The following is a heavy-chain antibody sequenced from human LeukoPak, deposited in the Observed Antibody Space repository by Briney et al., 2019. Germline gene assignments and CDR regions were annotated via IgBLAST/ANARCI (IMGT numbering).Heavy chain of an antibody. V-gene: IGHV1-3*01. CDR1: GYTFTSYA. Sequence: ASVKVSCKASGYTFTSYAMHWVRQAPGQRLEWMGWINAGNGNTKYSQKFQGRVTITGDTSASTAYMELSSLRSEDTAVYYCARGIAVAGRVYWGEGTLVTVSS. D-gene: IGHD6-19*01. CDR2: INAGNGNT. CDR3: ARGIAVAGRVY. J-gene: IGHJ4*02.